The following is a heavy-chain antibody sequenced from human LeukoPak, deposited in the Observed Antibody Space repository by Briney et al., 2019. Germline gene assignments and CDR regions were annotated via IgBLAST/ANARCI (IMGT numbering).Heavy chain of an antibody. V-gene: IGHV3-7*01. CDR2: IKQDGREE. CDR3: ATCGGDCYRGIGIL. Sequence: GGTLRLSCVASGFTFSSYWMTWVSQAPGKGLEGVANIKQDGREEYYVDSVKGGLTISRDNAKNSLYLQMNSLRAEDTAVYYCATCGGDCYRGIGILWGQGTLVTVSS. J-gene: IGHJ4*02. D-gene: IGHD2-21*02. CDR1: GFTFSSYW.